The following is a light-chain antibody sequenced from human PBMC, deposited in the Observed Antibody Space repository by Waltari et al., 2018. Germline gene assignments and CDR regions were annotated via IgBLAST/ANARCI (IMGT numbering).Light chain of an antibody. CDR1: QSVGRT. Sequence: EIVLTQSPASLSLSPGDRATLSCRASQSVGRTLAWYQQRPDQAPRLLIYDASSRATGLPDRFSGSGSGTDFSLTISRLGPEDFAVYYCQKYGTRPATFGQGTKVEVK. CDR2: DAS. V-gene: IGKV3-20*01. CDR3: QKYGTRPAT. J-gene: IGKJ1*01.